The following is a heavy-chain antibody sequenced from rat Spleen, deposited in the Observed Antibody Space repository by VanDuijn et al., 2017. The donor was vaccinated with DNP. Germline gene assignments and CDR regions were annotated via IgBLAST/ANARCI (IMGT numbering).Heavy chain of an antibody. CDR2: MWAGGGT. CDR3: TRHDYYFDY. CDR1: GFSLTSYH. D-gene: IGHD1-7*01. V-gene: IGHV2-72*01. J-gene: IGHJ2*01. Sequence: QVQLKESGPGLVQPSQTLSLTCTVSGFSLTSYHVSWVRQPPGKSLVWMGSMWAGGGTNYNSAIQSRLSISRDTSKSQVFLEMHSLQPEDTGTYYCTRHDYYFDYWGQGVMVTVSS.